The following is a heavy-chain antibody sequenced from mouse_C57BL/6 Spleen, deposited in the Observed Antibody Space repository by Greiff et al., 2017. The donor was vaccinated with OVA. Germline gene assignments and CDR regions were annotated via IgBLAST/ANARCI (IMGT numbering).Heavy chain of an antibody. Sequence: QVQLQQSGPELVKPGASVKISCKASCYAFSSSWMTWVKQRPGKGLEWIGRIYPGGGDTNYNGKFKGQATLTADKSSSTAYLQLSSRTSEDSAVYFCARSYYYGSGYAMGYWGQGASVTVSS. V-gene: IGHV1-82*01. D-gene: IGHD1-1*01. CDR2: IYPGGGDT. CDR1: CYAFSSSW. J-gene: IGHJ4*01. CDR3: ARSYYYGSGYAMGY.